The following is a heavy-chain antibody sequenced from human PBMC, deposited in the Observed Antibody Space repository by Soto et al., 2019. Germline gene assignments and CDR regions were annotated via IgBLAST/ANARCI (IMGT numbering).Heavy chain of an antibody. CDR3: ARTKTILIHGFDY. CDR2: INTGNGDS. J-gene: IGHJ4*01. CDR1: GYVFTSFA. V-gene: IGHV1-3*04. D-gene: IGHD2-15*01. Sequence: ASVKVSCKTSGYVFTSFAIHWMRQAPGQGPEWMGWINTGNGDSKYSEKFQDRVTITRDTSATTAYMELSSLRSEDTAVYYCARTKTILIHGFDYWG.